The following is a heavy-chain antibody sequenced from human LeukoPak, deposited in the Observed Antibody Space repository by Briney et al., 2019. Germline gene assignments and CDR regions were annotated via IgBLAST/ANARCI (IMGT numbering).Heavy chain of an antibody. CDR2: IYYSGST. Sequence: SETLSLTCTVSNGSISSYYWSWIRQPPGKGLEWIGYIYYSGSTKYNPSLKSRVTISVDTSKNQFSLKLTSVTAADTALYYCARTWLYPYYFDYWGQGTLVTVSS. CDR1: NGSISSYY. J-gene: IGHJ4*02. D-gene: IGHD3-16*02. CDR3: ARTWLYPYYFDY. V-gene: IGHV4-59*01.